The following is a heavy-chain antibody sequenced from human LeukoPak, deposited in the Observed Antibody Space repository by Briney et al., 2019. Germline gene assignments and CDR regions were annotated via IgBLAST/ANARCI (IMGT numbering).Heavy chain of an antibody. CDR2: IDRSGATA. J-gene: IGHJ6*02. CDR1: GFIFSDYY. V-gene: IGHV3-11*01. CDR3: GLSSMNPSYYYGIDV. Sequence: GGSLRLSCAASGFIFSDYYMTWIRQAPGKGLDWVSYIDRSGATAFYADSVKGRLTMSRDNARNSLHLQMNDLRPEDSAVYYCGLSSMNPSYYYGIDVWGQGTTVRVSS. D-gene: IGHD6-19*01.